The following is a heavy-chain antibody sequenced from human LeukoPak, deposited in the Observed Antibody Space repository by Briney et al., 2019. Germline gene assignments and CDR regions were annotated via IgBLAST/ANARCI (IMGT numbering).Heavy chain of an antibody. CDR1: GFTFSSYW. CDR2: MKYDGSEK. Sequence: GGSLRLSCAASGFTFSSYWMSWVRQAPGKGLEWVANMKYDGSEKYYVDSVRGRFTISRDNAKNSLYLQMNSLRAEDTAVYYCARDIEAAGLFLDYWGQGTLVTVSS. V-gene: IGHV3-7*01. CDR3: ARDIEAAGLFLDY. D-gene: IGHD6-13*01. J-gene: IGHJ4*02.